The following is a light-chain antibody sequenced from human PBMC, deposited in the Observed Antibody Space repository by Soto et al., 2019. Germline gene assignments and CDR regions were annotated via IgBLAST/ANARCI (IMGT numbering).Light chain of an antibody. V-gene: IGLV2-23*02. CDR3: CSYAGSSTYG. Sequence: SVLAQPASLSGAPGQSITISCTGTSSYVGSYNLVSWYQQHPGKAPKLMIYEVSKRPSGVSNRFSGSKSGNTASLTISGLQAEDEADYYCCSYAGSSTYGFGTGTKVTVL. J-gene: IGLJ1*01. CDR2: EVS. CDR1: SSYVGSYNL.